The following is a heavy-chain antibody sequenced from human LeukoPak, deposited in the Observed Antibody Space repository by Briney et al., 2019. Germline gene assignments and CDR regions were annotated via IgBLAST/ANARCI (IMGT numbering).Heavy chain of an antibody. CDR2: INPNSGGT. Sequence: ASVKVSCKASGYTFTGYYMHCVRQAPGQGLEWMGWINPNSGGTNYAQKFQGRLTMTRDTSISTAYMELSRLRSDATAVYYCARVWYGGNSGSPFGYWGQGTLVTVSS. CDR1: GYTFTGYY. CDR3: ARVWYGGNSGSPFGY. V-gene: IGHV1-2*02. J-gene: IGHJ4*02. D-gene: IGHD4-23*01.